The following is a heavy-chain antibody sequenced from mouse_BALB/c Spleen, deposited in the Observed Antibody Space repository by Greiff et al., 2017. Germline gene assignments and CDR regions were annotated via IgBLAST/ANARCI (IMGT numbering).Heavy chain of an antibody. D-gene: IGHD2-10*02. CDR1: GFAFSSYD. Sequence: EVKLMESGGGLVKPGGSLKLSCAASGFAFSSYDMSWVRQTPEKRLEWVAYISSGGGSTYYPDTVKGRFTISRDNAKNTLYLQMSSLKSEDTAMYYCARRRTYGNYGAMDYWGQGTSVTVSS. J-gene: IGHJ4*01. V-gene: IGHV5-12-1*01. CDR2: ISSGGGST. CDR3: ARRRTYGNYGAMDY.